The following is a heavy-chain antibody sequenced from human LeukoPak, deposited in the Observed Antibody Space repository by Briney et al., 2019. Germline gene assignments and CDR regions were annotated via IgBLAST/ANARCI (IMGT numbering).Heavy chain of an antibody. CDR3: AYSSSILNAFDI. V-gene: IGHV1-46*01. CDR2: INPSGGST. Sequence: ASVKVSCKASGYTFTSYYVHWVRQAPGQGLEWMGIINPSGGSTSYAQKFQGRVTMTRDMSTSTVYMELSSLRSEDTAVYYCAYSSSILNAFDIWGQGTMVTVSS. D-gene: IGHD6-6*01. CDR1: GYTFTSYY. J-gene: IGHJ3*02.